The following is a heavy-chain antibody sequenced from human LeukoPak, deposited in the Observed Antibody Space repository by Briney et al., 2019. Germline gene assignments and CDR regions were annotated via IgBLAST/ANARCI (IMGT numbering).Heavy chain of an antibody. D-gene: IGHD3-3*01. V-gene: IGHV4-31*03. CDR2: IHYIGNT. CDR3: ARVRDDYFFDY. CDR1: GDSITTSGYY. Sequence: PSETLSLTCTVSGDSITTSGYYWRWIRRHPGAGLEWIAYIHYIGNTYYNPSLESRVTMSIDTSSDQFSLNVASVTAADTAVYFCARVRDDYFFDYWGQGILVTVSS. J-gene: IGHJ4*02.